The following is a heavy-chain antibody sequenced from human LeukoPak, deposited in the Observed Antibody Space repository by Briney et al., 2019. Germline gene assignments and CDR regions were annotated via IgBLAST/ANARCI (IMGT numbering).Heavy chain of an antibody. CDR1: GFTFSSYS. Sequence: GGSLRLSCAASGFTFSSYSMNWVRQAPGKGLEWVSSISSSSSYIYYADSVKGRFTISRDNAKNSLYLQMNGLRAEDTAVYYWARDVSRCSSTRCYSYHGMDVWGQGAKVNVSS. J-gene: IGHJ6*02. V-gene: IGHV3-21*01. CDR3: ARDVSRCSSTRCYSYHGMDV. D-gene: IGHD2-2*01. CDR2: ISSSSSYI.